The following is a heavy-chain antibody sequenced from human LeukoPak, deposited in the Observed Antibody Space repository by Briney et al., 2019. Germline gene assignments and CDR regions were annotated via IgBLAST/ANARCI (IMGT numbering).Heavy chain of an antibody. CDR3: ARDWGAYYHFFDY. CDR2: VKQDGSER. Sequence: GGSLRLSCEASGFSMSVYWMSWVRQAPGNGLEWVGNVKQDGSERNYVDSVKGRFTISRDSAKKSLYLQMNSLRAEDTAVYYCARDWGAYYHFFDYWGQGTLVTVSS. CDR1: GFSMSVYW. D-gene: IGHD3-22*01. J-gene: IGHJ4*02. V-gene: IGHV3-7*01.